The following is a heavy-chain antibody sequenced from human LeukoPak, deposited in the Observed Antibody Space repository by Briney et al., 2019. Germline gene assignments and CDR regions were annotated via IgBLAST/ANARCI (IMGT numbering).Heavy chain of an antibody. V-gene: IGHV4-39*01. D-gene: IGHD3-22*01. J-gene: IGHJ4*02. CDR1: GGSISSSSYY. Sequence: PSETLSLTCTVSGGSISSSSYYWGWVRQPPGKGLEWIGSIYYSGSTYYNPSLKSRVTISVDTSKNPFSLKLSSVTAADTAVYYCARHGNYYDSSGYYSYWGQGTLVTVSS. CDR2: IYYSGST. CDR3: ARHGNYYDSSGYYSY.